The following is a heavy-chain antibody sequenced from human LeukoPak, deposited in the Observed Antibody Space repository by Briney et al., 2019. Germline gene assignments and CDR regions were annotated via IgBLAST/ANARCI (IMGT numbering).Heavy chain of an antibody. D-gene: IGHD2-2*02. CDR1: GGSFSGYY. CDR2: IYYSGRT. J-gene: IGHJ5*02. V-gene: IGHV4-59*06. CDR3: AIPPYCSSASCYTEWYWFDP. Sequence: PSATLSLTCAVYGGSFSGYYWSWIRQPPGKGLGWIGYIYYSGRTYYDPTTKNRVTISVDTSRNQFSLKLSSVTAADTAVYYCAIPPYCSSASCYTEWYWFDPWGQGTLVTVSS.